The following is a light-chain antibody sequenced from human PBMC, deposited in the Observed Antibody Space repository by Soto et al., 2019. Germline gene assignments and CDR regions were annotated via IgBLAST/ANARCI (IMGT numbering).Light chain of an antibody. J-gene: IGKJ4*01. CDR2: KAS. Sequence: DIQLTQSPSTLSASVGDRVIITCRASQSISNFLAWYQQKPGKAPKLLIYKASSLQSGLPSRFSGGGSGTDFTLTINNLQPGDIATYYCLQDYNFPLTFGGGTKVEIK. CDR1: QSISNF. CDR3: LQDYNFPLT. V-gene: IGKV1-5*03.